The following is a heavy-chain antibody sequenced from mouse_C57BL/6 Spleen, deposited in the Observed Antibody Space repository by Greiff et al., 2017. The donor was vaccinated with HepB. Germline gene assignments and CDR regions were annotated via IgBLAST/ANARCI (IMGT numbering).Heavy chain of an antibody. J-gene: IGHJ3*01. CDR3: ARATGSFAY. Sequence: EVHLVESGGGLVKPGGSLKLSCAASGFTFSSYAMSWVRQTPEKRLEWVATISDGGSYTYYPDNVKGRFTISRDNAKNNLYLQMSHLKSEDTAMYYCARATGSFAYWGQGTLVTVSA. V-gene: IGHV5-4*01. CDR1: GFTFSSYA. CDR2: ISDGGSYT. D-gene: IGHD4-1*02.